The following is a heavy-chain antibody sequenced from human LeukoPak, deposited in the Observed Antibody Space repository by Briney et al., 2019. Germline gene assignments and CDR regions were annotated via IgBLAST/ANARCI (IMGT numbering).Heavy chain of an antibody. CDR1: GFTFSSYA. D-gene: IGHD3-10*01. CDR3: AKPNLWSYHIYPD. CDR2: ISGSSGST. Sequence: PGGSLRLSCAASGFTFSSYAMSWVRQAPGKGLEWVSAISGSSGSTYCADSVKGRFTISRDNSKNTLYLQMNSLRAEDTAVYYCAKPNLWSYHIYPDWGQGTLVTVSS. J-gene: IGHJ4*02. V-gene: IGHV3-23*01.